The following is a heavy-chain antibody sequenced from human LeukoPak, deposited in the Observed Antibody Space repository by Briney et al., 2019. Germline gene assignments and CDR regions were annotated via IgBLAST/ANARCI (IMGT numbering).Heavy chain of an antibody. D-gene: IGHD6-19*01. Sequence: GASVKVSCKASGGTFSSYAISWVRQAPGQGLEWMGGIIPIFGTANYAQKFQGRVTITADESTSTAYMELSRLRSEDTAVYYCARGAPIRVAVAATFDPWGQGTLVTVPS. V-gene: IGHV1-69*13. CDR3: ARGAPIRVAVAATFDP. CDR2: IIPIFGTA. J-gene: IGHJ5*02. CDR1: GGTFSSYA.